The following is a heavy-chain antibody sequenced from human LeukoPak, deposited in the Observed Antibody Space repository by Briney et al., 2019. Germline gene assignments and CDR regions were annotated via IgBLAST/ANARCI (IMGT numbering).Heavy chain of an antibody. CDR1: GFTFSSYA. CDR3: TKDGPLPSTYYYHGGAGFDY. CDR2: ISGSGGST. Sequence: GGSLRLSCAASGFTFSSYAMSWVRQAPGKGLEWVSAISGSGGSTYYADSVKVRFTISRDNSKNTLYLQMNSLGAEDTAVYYCTKDGPLPSTYYYHGGAGFDYWGQGTLVTVSS. D-gene: IGHD3-10*01. V-gene: IGHV3-23*01. J-gene: IGHJ4*02.